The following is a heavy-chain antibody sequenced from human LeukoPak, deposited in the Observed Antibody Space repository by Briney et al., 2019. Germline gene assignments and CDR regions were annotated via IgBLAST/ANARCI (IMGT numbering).Heavy chain of an antibody. J-gene: IGHJ6*02. CDR1: GFTFRSSW. CDR2: ISNGGGST. D-gene: IGHD6-6*01. CDR3: AKVMYTSSSYYYYAMDV. Sequence: GGSLRLSCAASGFTFRSSWMHWVRQAPGKGLEWVSTISNGGGSTSYADSVKGRFTISRDNSKNTLYLQMNSLRAEDTAVYYCAKVMYTSSSYYYYAMDVWGQGTTVTVSS. V-gene: IGHV3-23*01.